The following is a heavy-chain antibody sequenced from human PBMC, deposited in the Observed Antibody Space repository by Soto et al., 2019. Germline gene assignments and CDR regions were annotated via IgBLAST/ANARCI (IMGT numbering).Heavy chain of an antibody. CDR2: VSGLGATT. CDR3: AKLSQYSSSYYFNS. V-gene: IGHV3-23*01. D-gene: IGHD6-6*01. J-gene: IGHJ4*02. Sequence: EVQLLESGGGLVQPGGSLRLSCAASGFTFNSYAMSWVRQAPGKGLEWVSSVSGLGATTHHADSVQGRFTISRDNSRNTLYLQMTSLRAEDTAVYYCAKLSQYSSSYYFNSWGQGTLVTVSS. CDR1: GFTFNSYA.